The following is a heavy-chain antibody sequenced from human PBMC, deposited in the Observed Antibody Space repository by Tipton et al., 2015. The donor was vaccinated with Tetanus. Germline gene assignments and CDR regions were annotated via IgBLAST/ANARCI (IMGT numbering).Heavy chain of an antibody. CDR2: ISNSGGT. J-gene: IGHJ4*02. D-gene: IGHD1-26*01. CDR3: ARRTGGSYYALFDY. V-gene: IGHV4-34*01. CDR1: GGSFSGYY. Sequence: TLSLTCAAYGGSFSGYYWSWIRQPPGKGLEWIGEISNSGGTYYNPSLKSRVTISVDTSKNQFSLKLSSVSAADTAVYYCARRTGGSYYALFDYWGQGTLVTVSS.